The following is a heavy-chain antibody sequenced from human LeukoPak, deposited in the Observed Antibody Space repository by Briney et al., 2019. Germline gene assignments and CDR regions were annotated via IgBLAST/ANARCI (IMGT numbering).Heavy chain of an antibody. Sequence: SATLSLTCTVSAGSISSGGYYWGWIRQHPGKGLEWFGYIYYSGSTYYNPPLKSRCTISVDTSKNQFSLKLSSVTAADAAVYYCAREAAAGMTFFDYWGQGTLVTVSS. CDR3: AREAAAGMTFFDY. D-gene: IGHD6-13*01. CDR1: AGSISSGGYY. J-gene: IGHJ4*02. V-gene: IGHV4-31*03. CDR2: IYYSGST.